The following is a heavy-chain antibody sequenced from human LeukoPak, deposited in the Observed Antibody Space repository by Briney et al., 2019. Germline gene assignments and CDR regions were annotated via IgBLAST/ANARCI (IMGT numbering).Heavy chain of an antibody. CDR1: GFTISAYW. CDR3: AKGTLEY. V-gene: IGHV3-7*01. CDR2: IKQDGSDT. J-gene: IGHJ4*02. Sequence: GGSLRLSWAASGFTISAYWMSWVRQAPGKGLEWVATIKQDGSDTFYVDSVKGRFTISTDNAKNSLYLQMNSLRAEDTAVYYCAKGTLEYWGQGTLVSVSS.